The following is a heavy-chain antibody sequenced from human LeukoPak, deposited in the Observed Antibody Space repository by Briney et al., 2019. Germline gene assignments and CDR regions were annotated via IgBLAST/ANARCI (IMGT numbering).Heavy chain of an antibody. CDR3: ARGGYYFDY. V-gene: IGHV4-59*01. J-gene: IGHJ4*02. Sequence: SETLSLTCTVSGGSIRSYYWSWIRQPPGRGLEWIGYVYYSGSTNYNPSLGSRVTISVDASNNQFPLKLNSVTAADTAVYYCARGGYYFDYWGQGTLVTVSS. CDR2: VYYSGST. CDR1: GGSIRSYY.